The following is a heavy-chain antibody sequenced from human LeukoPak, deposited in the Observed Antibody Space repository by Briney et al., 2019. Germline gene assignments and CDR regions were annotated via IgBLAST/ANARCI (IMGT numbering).Heavy chain of an antibody. CDR2: IYYSGST. CDR3: ARASYGGNSLVFVHFDY. V-gene: IGHV4-59*11. CDR1: GGSISSHY. D-gene: IGHD4-23*01. J-gene: IGHJ4*02. Sequence: SETLSLTCTVSGGSISSHYWSWIRQPPGKGVEWIGYIYYSGSTNYNPSLKSRVTISVDTSKNQFSLKLSSVTAAVTDVYDCARASYGGNSLVFVHFDYWGQGTLVTVSS.